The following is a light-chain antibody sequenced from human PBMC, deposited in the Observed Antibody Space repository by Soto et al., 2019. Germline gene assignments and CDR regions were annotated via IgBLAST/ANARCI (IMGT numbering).Light chain of an antibody. Sequence: IRMTRSQSSGPPSVGDRVTIIFRPGLGFGSCLPGYQQKPGKAPKLLIYAASSLQSGVPSRFSGSGSGTDFTLTISSLQPEDFATYYCQQANTPYTFGQGTKLEIK. CDR1: LGFGSC. J-gene: IGKJ2*01. CDR3: QQANTPYT. V-gene: IGKV1-12*01. CDR2: AAS.